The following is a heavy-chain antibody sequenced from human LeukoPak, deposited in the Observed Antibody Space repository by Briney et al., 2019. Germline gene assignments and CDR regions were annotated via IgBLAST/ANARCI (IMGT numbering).Heavy chain of an antibody. V-gene: IGHV3-53*01. CDR2: IYRGGSK. D-gene: IGHD3-22*01. CDR3: ARDLAVYDSSGYYAFDI. Sequence: PGGSLRLSCAASGSTFSSNYMSWVRQAPGKGREWVSVIYRGGSKYYSDSVRGGLTISRDNSKNTLYLQMNSLRAEDTAVYYCARDLAVYDSSGYYAFDIWGQGTMVTVSS. J-gene: IGHJ3*02. CDR1: GSTFSSNY.